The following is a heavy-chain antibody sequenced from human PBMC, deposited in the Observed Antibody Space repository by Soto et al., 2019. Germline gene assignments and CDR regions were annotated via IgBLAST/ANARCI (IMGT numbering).Heavy chain of an antibody. CDR1: GFTFSSYA. D-gene: IGHD6-25*01. Sequence: GGSLRLSCAASGFTFSSYAMSWVRQAPGKGLEWVANINQDGSEKYFVGSVNGRFTISRDNAKNSLFLQVNSLRAEDTAVYYCAREKRANGYFDYWGQGTLVTVSS. CDR2: INQDGSEK. V-gene: IGHV3-7*01. J-gene: IGHJ4*02. CDR3: AREKRANGYFDY.